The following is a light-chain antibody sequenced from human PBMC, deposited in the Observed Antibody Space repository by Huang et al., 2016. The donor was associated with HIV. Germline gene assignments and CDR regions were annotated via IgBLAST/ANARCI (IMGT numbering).Light chain of an antibody. CDR3: QQYHIWPPT. V-gene: IGKV3-15*01. J-gene: IGKJ1*01. CDR2: GAS. Sequence: ETVMTQSPATLSVSAGERATLSCRASQSVSNNLAWYQQKPGQALRLLIYGASTRATGIPGRFSGSGSETEFSLTISSLQSEDFAIYYCQQYHIWPPTFGQGTTVDIK. CDR1: QSVSNN.